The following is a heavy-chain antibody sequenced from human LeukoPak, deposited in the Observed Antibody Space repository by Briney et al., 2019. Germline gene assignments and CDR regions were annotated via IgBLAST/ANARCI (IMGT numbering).Heavy chain of an antibody. CDR3: ARVQRAEFPLRYYFDY. CDR2: MIPNSGNT. Sequence: VASVKVSCKASGYSLTSYDINWVRQASGQGLEWMGWMIPNSGNTVYAQKFQGRVTMTRSTSTSTAYMELSSLRSEDTAVYYCARVQRAEFPLRYYFDYWGQGTLVTVSS. D-gene: IGHD1-26*01. J-gene: IGHJ4*02. V-gene: IGHV1-8*01. CDR1: GYSLTSYD.